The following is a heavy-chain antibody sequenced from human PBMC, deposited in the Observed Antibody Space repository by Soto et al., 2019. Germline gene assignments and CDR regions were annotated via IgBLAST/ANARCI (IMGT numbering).Heavy chain of an antibody. Sequence: GGSLRLSCAVSGFTFDGNAMHWVRQAPEKGLEWVSGINWKSDIGYADSVKGRFTISRDNAENSLYLQMNSLRAEDTALYYCAISQDRGGRTTFIYWGQGTQVTVSS. D-gene: IGHD3-16*01. J-gene: IGHJ4*02. CDR2: INWKSDI. CDR3: AISQDRGGRTTFIY. V-gene: IGHV3-9*01. CDR1: GFTFDGNA.